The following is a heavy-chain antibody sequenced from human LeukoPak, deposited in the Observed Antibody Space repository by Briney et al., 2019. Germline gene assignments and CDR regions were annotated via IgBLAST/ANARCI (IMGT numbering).Heavy chain of an antibody. CDR2: ISSSGSYT. CDR1: GFTFSDYY. Sequence: GGSLRLSCAASGFTFSDYYMSWICQAPGKGLEWVSYISSSGSYTIYADSVEGRFTISRDNAKNSLYLQMNSLRAEDTAVYYCARLKYGSPQHWGQGTLVTVSS. CDR3: ARLKYGSPQH. J-gene: IGHJ1*01. V-gene: IGHV3-11*06. D-gene: IGHD1-26*01.